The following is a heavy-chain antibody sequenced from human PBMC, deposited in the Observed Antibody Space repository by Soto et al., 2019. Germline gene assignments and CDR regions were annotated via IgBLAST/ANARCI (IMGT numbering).Heavy chain of an antibody. J-gene: IGHJ4*02. CDR1: GGTFSSYA. D-gene: IGHD2-8*01. CDR3: AGPGKEGILYFDY. V-gene: IGHV1-69*13. Sequence: ASVKVSCKASGGTFSSYAISWVRQAPGQGLEWMGGIIPIFGTANYAQKFQGRVTITADESTSTAYMELSSLRSEDTAVYYCAGPGKEGILYFDYWGQGTLVTVSS. CDR2: IIPIFGTA.